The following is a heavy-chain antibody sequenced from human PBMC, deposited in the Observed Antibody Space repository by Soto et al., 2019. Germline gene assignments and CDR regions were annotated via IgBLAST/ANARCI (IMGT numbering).Heavy chain of an antibody. CDR1: GFNFRSYA. CDR2: ISYDGSLE. D-gene: IGHD6-13*01. J-gene: IGHJ5*02. V-gene: IGHV3-30*04. Sequence: QVQLVESGGGVVQAGRSLRLSCAASGFNFRSYAIHWVRQAPGKGLQWVAVISYDGSLEYYTDSVKGGFTISRDNSKNTLYLQMNSLRAEDTAIYYCARAAYSSSWNWFDAWGQGTLVTVSS. CDR3: ARAAYSSSWNWFDA.